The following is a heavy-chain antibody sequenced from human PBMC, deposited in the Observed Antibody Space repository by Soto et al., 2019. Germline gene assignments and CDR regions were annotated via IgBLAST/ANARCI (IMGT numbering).Heavy chain of an antibody. CDR2: INYNGENT. Sequence: GSLRLSCAASGLTFGDYALSWVRLAPGKGLEWVSAINYNGENTFYLDSVRGRFTISRDNSKNTLYLQMNSLRAEDTAVYYCARSQGHDAFDIWGQGTMVTVSS. CDR1: GLTFGDYA. J-gene: IGHJ3*02. V-gene: IGHV3-23*01. CDR3: ARSQGHDAFDI.